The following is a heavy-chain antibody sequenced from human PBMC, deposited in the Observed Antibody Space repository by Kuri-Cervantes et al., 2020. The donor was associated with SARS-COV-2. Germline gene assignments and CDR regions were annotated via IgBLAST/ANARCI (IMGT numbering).Heavy chain of an antibody. J-gene: IGHJ6*02. CDR1: GFTFSSYE. CDR2: ISSSGSTI. Sequence: GGSLRLSCAASGFTFSSYEMNWVRQAPGKGLEWVSYISSSGSTIYYADSVKGRFTISRDNAKNSLYLQMNSLRAEDTAVYYCARVSANCSGGSCHGPSYYYYGMDVWGQGTTVTVSS. D-gene: IGHD2-15*01. CDR3: ARVSANCSGGSCHGPSYYYYGMDV. V-gene: IGHV3-48*03.